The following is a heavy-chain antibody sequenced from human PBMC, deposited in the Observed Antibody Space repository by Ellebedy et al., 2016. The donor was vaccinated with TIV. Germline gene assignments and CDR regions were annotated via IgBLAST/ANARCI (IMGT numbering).Heavy chain of an antibody. CDR1: GFRFSDYA. CDR2: IRGSGSGDGK. J-gene: IGHJ5*02. CDR3: ARGRVGSPNWLNP. Sequence: GESLKISXAASGFRFSDYAMSWVRQTPKEGLQWVATIRGSGSGDGKYYADSVQGRFNISRDNSNSTLFLQMNGLRVEDTAVYFCARGRVGSPNWLNPWGQGTLVIVSS. V-gene: IGHV3-23*01.